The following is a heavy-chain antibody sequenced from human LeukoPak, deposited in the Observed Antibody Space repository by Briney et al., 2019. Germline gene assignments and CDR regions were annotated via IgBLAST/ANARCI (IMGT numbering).Heavy chain of an antibody. CDR3: AREVGYSSSYYGRFDP. CDR2: VNPNNGVP. Sequence: ASVKVSCKASGYTFTGYYMHWVLQAPGQGLEWMGRVNPNNGVPNYAQKFQGRVTMTRDMAISTAYMELSSLRSDDTAVYFCAREVGYSSSYYGRFDPWGQGTLVTVSS. D-gene: IGHD2-2*01. V-gene: IGHV1-2*06. J-gene: IGHJ5*02. CDR1: GYTFTGYY.